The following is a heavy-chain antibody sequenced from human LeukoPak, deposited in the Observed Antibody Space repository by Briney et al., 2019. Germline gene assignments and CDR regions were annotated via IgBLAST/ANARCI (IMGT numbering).Heavy chain of an antibody. V-gene: IGHV4-4*07. CDR2: LYTSGST. CDR3: ARRPRYCSGGGCFDI. J-gene: IGHJ3*02. CDR1: GGSISYYY. D-gene: IGHD2-15*01. Sequence: SETLSLTCFVTGGSISYYYWSWIRQPAGKGLEWIGRLYTSGSTDYNPSLKSRVTMSVDTSKNQFSLKLRSVTAADSAVYYCARRPRYCSGGGCFDIWGQGTMVTVSS.